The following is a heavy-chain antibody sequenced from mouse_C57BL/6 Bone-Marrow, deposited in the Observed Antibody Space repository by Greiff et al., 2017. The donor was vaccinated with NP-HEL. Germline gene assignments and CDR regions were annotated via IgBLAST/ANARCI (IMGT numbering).Heavy chain of an antibody. CDR3: ELGVYYYGSSYWYFDV. CDR1: GYSFTGYF. V-gene: IGHV1-20*01. Sequence: VQLQQSGPELVKPGDSVKISCKASGYSFTGYFMNWVMQSHGKSLEWIGRINPYNGDTFYNQKFKGKATLTVDKSSSTAHMELRSLASEDSAFYYCELGVYYYGSSYWYFDVWGTGTTVTDSS. CDR2: INPYNGDT. D-gene: IGHD1-1*01. J-gene: IGHJ1*03.